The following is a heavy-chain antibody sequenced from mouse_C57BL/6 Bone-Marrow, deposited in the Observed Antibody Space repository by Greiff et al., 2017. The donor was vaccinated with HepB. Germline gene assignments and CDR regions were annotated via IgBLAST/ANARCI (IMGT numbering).Heavy chain of an antibody. CDR3: ARSGTEYFDY. D-gene: IGHD3-1*01. CDR1: GYTFTNYW. V-gene: IGHV1-63*01. CDR2: IYPGGGYT. J-gene: IGHJ2*01. Sequence: VKLMESGAELVRPGTSVKMSCKASGYTFTNYWIGWAKQRPGHGLEWIGDIYPGGGYTNYNEKFKGKATLTADKSSSTAYMQFSSLTSEDSAIYYCARSGTEYFDYWGQGTTLTVSS.